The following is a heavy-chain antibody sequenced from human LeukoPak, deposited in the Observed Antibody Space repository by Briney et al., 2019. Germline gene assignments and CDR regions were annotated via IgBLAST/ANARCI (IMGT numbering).Heavy chain of an antibody. CDR3: AKSDCGSDGCKLLNY. J-gene: IGHJ4*02. V-gene: IGHV3-23*01. CDR2: INGSGDAT. Sequence: GGSLRLSCAVSGFLFSHYTMTWVRQGPGKGLEWVSSINGSGDATLYADSVMGRFTISRDNAKNTVSLQMNNLRAEDTAVYYCAKSDCGSDGCKLLNYWGQGTLVTVSS. CDR1: GFLFSHYT. D-gene: IGHD3-10*01.